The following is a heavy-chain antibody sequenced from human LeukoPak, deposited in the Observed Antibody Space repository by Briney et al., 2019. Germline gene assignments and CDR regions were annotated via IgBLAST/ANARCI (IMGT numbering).Heavy chain of an antibody. D-gene: IGHD1-1*01. Sequence: GGSLRLSYAASEFTFSKFPMDWVRQAPGRGLEWVSAISASGDVTFHADSVRGRFTISRDNSKSTLFLQMNDLRVEDTAKFYCAKSLFTSATGTGRAFHIWGQGTMVSVSS. CDR1: EFTFSKFP. V-gene: IGHV3-23*01. J-gene: IGHJ3*02. CDR2: ISASGDVT. CDR3: AKSLFTSATGTGRAFHI.